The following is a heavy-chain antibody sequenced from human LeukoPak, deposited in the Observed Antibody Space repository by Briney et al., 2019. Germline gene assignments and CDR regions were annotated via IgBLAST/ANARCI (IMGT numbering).Heavy chain of an antibody. J-gene: IGHJ4*02. V-gene: IGHV3-49*03. CDR3: TRERALYGSGKDFDF. D-gene: IGHD3-10*01. Sequence: GGSLRLSCSASGFTFGDYVMSWFRQAPGKGLEWVGFIRNKAFGETTQYAAPVKGRFTISRDDSKDIAYLQMNSLKTEDTAVYFCTRERALYGSGKDFDFWGQGTLVTVSS. CDR2: IRNKAFGETT. CDR1: GFTFGDYV.